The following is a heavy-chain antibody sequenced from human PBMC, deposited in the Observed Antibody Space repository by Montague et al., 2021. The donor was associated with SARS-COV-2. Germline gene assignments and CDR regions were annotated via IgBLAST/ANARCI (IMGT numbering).Heavy chain of an antibody. D-gene: IGHD1-26*01. CDR2: SYTSESI. CDR1: GDSITSSSYY. V-gene: IGHV4-61*02. Sequence: TLSLTCTVSGDSITSSSYYWNWVRQPAGKGLEWVGRSYTSESIDYNPSLKSRLTITVDTSKNQFSLKLSSLTAADTAVYFCAGEWGSYSERFDYWGQGALVTVSS. CDR3: AGEWGSYSERFDY. J-gene: IGHJ4*02.